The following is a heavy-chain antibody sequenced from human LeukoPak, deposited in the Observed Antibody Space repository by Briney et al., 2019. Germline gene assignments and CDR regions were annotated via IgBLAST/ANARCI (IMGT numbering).Heavy chain of an antibody. V-gene: IGHV4-4*09. D-gene: IGHD6-19*01. CDR1: GGSISSYY. CDR3: ARRLVNWFDP. J-gene: IGHJ5*02. Sequence: SETLTLTCTVSGGSISSYYWSWIRQPPGKGLEWIGYIYTSGSTNYNPSLKSRVTISVDTSKNQFSLKLSSVTAADTAVYYCARRLVNWFDPWGQGTLVTVSS. CDR2: IYTSGST.